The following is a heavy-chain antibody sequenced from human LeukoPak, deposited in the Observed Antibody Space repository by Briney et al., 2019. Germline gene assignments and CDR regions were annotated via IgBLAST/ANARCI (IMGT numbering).Heavy chain of an antibody. CDR1: GFTFSSYW. CDR3: ARRSGSYYYYYGMDV. D-gene: IGHD3-10*01. Sequence: GGSLRLSCAASGFTFSSYWMSWVRQAPGKGLEWVANIKQDGSEKYYVDSVKGRFTISRDNAKNSLYLQMNSLRAEDTAVYYCARRSGSYYYYYGMDVWGQGTTVTVSS. J-gene: IGHJ6*02. V-gene: IGHV3-7*01. CDR2: IKQDGSEK.